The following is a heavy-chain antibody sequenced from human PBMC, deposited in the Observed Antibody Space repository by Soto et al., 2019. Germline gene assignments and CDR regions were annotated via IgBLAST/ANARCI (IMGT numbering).Heavy chain of an antibody. CDR3: ARGYYGSGSRFDY. CDR1: GGSISSGGYY. D-gene: IGHD3-10*01. J-gene: IGHJ4*02. V-gene: IGHV4-31*03. CDR2: IHYSGST. Sequence: SETLSLTCTVSGGSISSGGYYWSWIRQHPGKGLEWIGYIHYSGSTYYNPSLKSRVTISVDTSKNQFSLKLSSVTAADTAVYYCARGYYGSGSRFDYWGQGTLVTVSS.